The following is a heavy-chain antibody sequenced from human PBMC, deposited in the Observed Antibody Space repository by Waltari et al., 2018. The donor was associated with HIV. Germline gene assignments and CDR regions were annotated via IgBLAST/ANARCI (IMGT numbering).Heavy chain of an antibody. CDR2: MDPGNGNT. J-gene: IGHJ6*02. CDR3: ATQVTVYGGLDV. D-gene: IGHD2-21*02. V-gene: IGHV1-8*01. CDR1: GYSFISNH. Sequence: HLGQSGAEGKRSWDPVQVLCRVFGYSFISNHMTWVRQAPGKGLELIGWMDPGNGNTDHAQKFQGRVSMTRDTSINTAYMEMYSLTSDDTAVYYCATQVTVYGGLDVWGPGTTVTVSS.